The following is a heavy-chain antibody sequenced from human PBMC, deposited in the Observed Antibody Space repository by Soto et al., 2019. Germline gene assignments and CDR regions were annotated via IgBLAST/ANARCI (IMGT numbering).Heavy chain of an antibody. CDR3: AREAGYGGCCTCSMDD. V-gene: IGHV1-46*01. D-gene: IGHD4-17*01. Sequence: QVQLVQSGAEVMEPGASVKVSCKASGYTFTSYYMHWLRQAPGQGLEWVGFFNPASTVATHAQKFQGGVSMTKDTSASTADLELSSRGAGDTAMYYWAREAGYGGCCTCSMDDWGQGTTVTVSS. CDR1: GYTFTSYY. J-gene: IGHJ6*02. CDR2: FNPASTVA.